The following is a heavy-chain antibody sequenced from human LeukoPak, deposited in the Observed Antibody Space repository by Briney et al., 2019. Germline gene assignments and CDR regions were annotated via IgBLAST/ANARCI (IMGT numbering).Heavy chain of an antibody. CDR1: GGTLSNYA. CDR2: IIPLLGKQ. J-gene: IGHJ2*01. Sequence: RASVKVSCKASGGTLSNYAITWVRQAPGQGLEWVGGIIPLLGKQNYAQIFQGRVTFSADKSTNTAYMELRSLRSEDTAVYYCARGGGGYNWNDVDWYFDLWGRGTLVTVSS. D-gene: IGHD1-1*01. CDR3: ARGGGGYNWNDVDWYFDL. V-gene: IGHV1-69*10.